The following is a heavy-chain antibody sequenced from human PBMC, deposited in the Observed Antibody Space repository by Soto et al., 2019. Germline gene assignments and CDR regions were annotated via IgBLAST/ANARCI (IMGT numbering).Heavy chain of an antibody. V-gene: IGHV3-30*18. CDR1: GFTFSDYG. CDR3: AKEGGLLGTKSSLGFDY. CDR2: VSKDGSIK. J-gene: IGHJ4*02. Sequence: QVQLVESGGGVVQPGRSLRLSCAASGFTFSDYGMHWVRQAPGKGLEWVAVVSKDGSIKYYADSVKGRFSISRDNSKNTLFVQMNSLRDEDTAVYFCAKEGGLLGTKSSLGFDYWGQGTMVTVSS. D-gene: IGHD1-26*01.